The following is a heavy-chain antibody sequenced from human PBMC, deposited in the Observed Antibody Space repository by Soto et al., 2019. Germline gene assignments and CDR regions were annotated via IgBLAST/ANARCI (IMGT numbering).Heavy chain of an antibody. CDR1: GYTFTSSG. J-gene: IGHJ4*02. Sequence: QVQLVQSGAEVRKPGASVKVSGKASGYTFTSSGITWVRQAPGQGLEWMGWISANNGNTIYAQKFQGRVTMTTDTSTNTAYMELRSLRSDDSAVYYCAREIQFDYWGQGTLVTVSA. V-gene: IGHV1-18*01. CDR3: AREIQFDY. D-gene: IGHD5-18*01. CDR2: ISANNGNT.